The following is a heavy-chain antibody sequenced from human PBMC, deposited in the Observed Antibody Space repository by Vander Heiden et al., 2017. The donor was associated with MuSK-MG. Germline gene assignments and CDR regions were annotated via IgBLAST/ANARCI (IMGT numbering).Heavy chain of an antibody. D-gene: IGHD3-10*01. V-gene: IGHV4-39*01. J-gene: IGHJ5*02. CDR3: ARRSFMVRGIIIIYWFDP. CDR1: GGSISISGSY. Sequence: QLQLQESGPGLVKPSETLSLTCTVSGGSISISGSYWGWIRQPPGKGLEWIGSVSYSGSTSYNPSLKSRVTISVDTSKNQFSLKLSSVTAADTAVYYCARRSFMVRGIIIIYWFDPWGQGTLVTVSS. CDR2: VSYSGST.